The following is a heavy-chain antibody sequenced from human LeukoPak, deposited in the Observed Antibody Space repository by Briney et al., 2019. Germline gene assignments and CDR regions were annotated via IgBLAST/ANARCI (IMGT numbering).Heavy chain of an antibody. CDR3: ASASSWYYFDY. D-gene: IGHD6-13*01. V-gene: IGHV4-59*08. J-gene: IGHJ4*02. Sequence: SETLSLTCTVSGGSISSYYWSWIRQPPGKGLEWIGYIYYSGSTNYNPSLKSRVTISVDTSKNQFSLKLSSVTAADTAVYYCASASSWYYFDYWGQGTLVTVSS. CDR1: GGSISSYY. CDR2: IYYSGST.